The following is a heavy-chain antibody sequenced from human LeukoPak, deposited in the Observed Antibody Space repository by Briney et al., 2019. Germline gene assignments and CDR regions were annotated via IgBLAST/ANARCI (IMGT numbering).Heavy chain of an antibody. V-gene: IGHV4-59*12. J-gene: IGHJ4*02. CDR1: GGSISSYY. D-gene: IGHD6-13*01. Sequence: PSETLSLTCTVSGGSISSYYWSWIRQPPGKGLEWIGYIYYSGSTYYNPSLKSRVTISVDTSKNQFSLKLSSVTAADTAVYYCARVASSSWVDYWGQGTLVTVSS. CDR2: IYYSGST. CDR3: ARVASSSWVDY.